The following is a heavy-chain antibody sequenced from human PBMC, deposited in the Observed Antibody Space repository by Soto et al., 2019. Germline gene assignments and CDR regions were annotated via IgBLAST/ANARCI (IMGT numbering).Heavy chain of an antibody. J-gene: IGHJ6*02. V-gene: IGHV5-51*01. CDR1: GYSFTSYW. CDR2: IHPGDSDT. D-gene: IGHD3-10*01. CDR3: AKSSWFKQEVDV. Sequence: GESLKISCKGSGYSFTSYWIGWVRQMPGKGLEWMGIIHPGDSDTRYSPSFQGQVTISVDKSISTAYLNWSSLKASDTAIYYCAKSSWFKQEVDVWGQGTTVTVSS.